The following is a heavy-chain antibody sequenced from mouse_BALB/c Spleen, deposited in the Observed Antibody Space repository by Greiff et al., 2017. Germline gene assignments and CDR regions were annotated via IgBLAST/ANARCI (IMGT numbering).Heavy chain of an antibody. CDR1: GFTFTDYY. V-gene: IGHV7-3*02. Sequence: EVMLVESGGGLVQPGGSLRLSCATSGFTFTDYYMSWVRQPPGKALEWLGFIRNKANGYTTEYSASVKGRFTISRDNSQSILYLQMNTLRAEDSATYYCARDDYDNAMDYWGQGTSVTVSS. J-gene: IGHJ4*01. D-gene: IGHD2-4*01. CDR2: IRNKANGYTT. CDR3: ARDDYDNAMDY.